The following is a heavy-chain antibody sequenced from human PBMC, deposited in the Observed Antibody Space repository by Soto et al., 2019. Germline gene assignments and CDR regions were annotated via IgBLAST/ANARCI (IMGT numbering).Heavy chain of an antibody. CDR3: ATGASRNFFDY. Sequence: GGSLRLSCAAYGFIFSNDWLHWVLKTPVEGLVWVSRISGDGSSVYYEDSVRSRFIISRDNTRNTLYLHMDSLRGEDKGVYYCATGASRNFFDYWGXGT. D-gene: IGHD3-3*01. CDR2: ISGDGSSV. CDR1: GFIFSNDW. V-gene: IGHV3-74*01. J-gene: IGHJ4*02.